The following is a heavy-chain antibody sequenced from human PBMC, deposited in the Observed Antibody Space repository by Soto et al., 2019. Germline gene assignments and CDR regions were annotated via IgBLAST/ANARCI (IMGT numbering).Heavy chain of an antibody. Sequence: KASDTLSLTCTVSGGSVSSGSYYWSWIRQPPGKGLEWIGYIYYSGSTNYNPSLKSRVTISVDTSKNQFSLKLSSVTAADTAVYYCARDIANYYGSGSYYKVYYFDYWGQGTLVTVS. D-gene: IGHD3-10*01. CDR1: GGSVSSGSYY. CDR2: IYYSGST. CDR3: ARDIANYYGSGSYYKVYYFDY. V-gene: IGHV4-61*01. J-gene: IGHJ4*02.